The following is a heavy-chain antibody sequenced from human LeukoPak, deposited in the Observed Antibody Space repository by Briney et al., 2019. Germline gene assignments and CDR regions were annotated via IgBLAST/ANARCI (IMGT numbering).Heavy chain of an antibody. Sequence: GGSLRLSCTTSGFIFSNYGMHWVRQAPGKGLEWVAFIRHDGSNKYYADSVKGRCTISRDNSKKTVYLRMNSLRAEDTAVYYCARLREIPVFGVVTKSTSYFDYWGQGTLVTVSS. CDR2: IRHDGSNK. D-gene: IGHD3-3*01. J-gene: IGHJ4*02. V-gene: IGHV3-30*02. CDR1: GFIFSNYG. CDR3: ARLREIPVFGVVTKSTSYFDY.